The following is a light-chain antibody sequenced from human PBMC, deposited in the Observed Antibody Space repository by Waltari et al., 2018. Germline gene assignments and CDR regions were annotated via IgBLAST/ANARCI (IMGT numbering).Light chain of an antibody. CDR2: DTS. V-gene: IGKV3-11*01. CDR1: QSLSSY. Sequence: IVLTQSPATLSLSPGERATLSCRASQSLSSYLAWYQQKPGQPPRLFIYDTSHRAAGIPPRFSGSGSGTDFTLTISSLEPEDSALYYCQQRSDWPLTFGGGTEVEI. CDR3: QQRSDWPLT. J-gene: IGKJ4*01.